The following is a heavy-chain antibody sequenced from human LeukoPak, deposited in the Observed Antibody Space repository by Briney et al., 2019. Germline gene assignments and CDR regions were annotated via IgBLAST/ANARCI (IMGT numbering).Heavy chain of an antibody. CDR1: GYTFVNYY. J-gene: IGHJ4*02. V-gene: IGHV1-2*02. D-gene: IGHD3-10*01. CDR3: ARRGSYFDS. CDR2: INPKNGDT. Sequence: ASVKVSCRASGYTFVNYYIHWVRQAPGQGLQWMGWINPKNGDTHYTQKLQDRVTMTSDTSISTLYMELSRLRSDDTAIYYCARRGSYFDSWGQGTLVTVSS.